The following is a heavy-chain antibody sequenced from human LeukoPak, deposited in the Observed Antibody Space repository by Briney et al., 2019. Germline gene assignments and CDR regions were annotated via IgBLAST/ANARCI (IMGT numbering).Heavy chain of an antibody. V-gene: IGHV3-9*01. D-gene: IGHD2-21*02. J-gene: IGHJ4*02. Sequence: GGSLRLSCAASGFTFDDYAMHWVRQAPGKGLEWVSGISWNSGSIGYADSVKGRFTISRDNAKNSLYLQMKSLRAEDTALYYCAAFAYCGGDCYPSFDYWGQGTLVTVSS. CDR2: ISWNSGSI. CDR1: GFTFDDYA. CDR3: AAFAYCGGDCYPSFDY.